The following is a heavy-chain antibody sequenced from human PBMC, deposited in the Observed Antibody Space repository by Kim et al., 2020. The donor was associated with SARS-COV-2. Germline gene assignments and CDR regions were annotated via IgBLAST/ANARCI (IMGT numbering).Heavy chain of an antibody. D-gene: IGHD2-15*01. J-gene: IGHJ3*02. V-gene: IGHV3-30*18. Sequence: GGSLRLSCAASGFTFSSYGMHWVRQAPGKGLEWVAVISYDGSNKYYADSVKGRFTISRDNSKNTLYLQMNSLRAEDTAVYYCAKLTHQTPLRAFDIWGQGTMVTVSS. CDR3: AKLTHQTPLRAFDI. CDR2: ISYDGSNK. CDR1: GFTFSSYG.